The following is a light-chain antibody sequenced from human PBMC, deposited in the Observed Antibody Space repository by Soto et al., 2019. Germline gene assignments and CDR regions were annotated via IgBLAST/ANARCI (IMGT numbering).Light chain of an antibody. CDR2: NNN. J-gene: IGLJ3*02. V-gene: IGLV1-44*01. CDR1: SSNIGSTT. CDR3: AAWDDSLNGVV. Sequence: QSVLTQPPSASGTPGQRVTIACSGSSSNIGSTTVKWYQQLPGTAPKLLIYNNNQRPSGVPDRFSGSKSGTSASPAISGLQSEDEADYYCAAWDDSLNGVVFGGGTKVTVL.